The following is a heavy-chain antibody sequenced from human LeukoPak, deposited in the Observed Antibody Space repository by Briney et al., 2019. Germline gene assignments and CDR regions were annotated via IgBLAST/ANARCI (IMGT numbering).Heavy chain of an antibody. V-gene: IGHV4-4*02. D-gene: IGHD3-10*01. Sequence: PSETLSLTCAVSGGSISSSNWWSWVRQPPGKGLEWIGEIYHSGSTNYNPSLKSRVTISVDKSKNQFSLKLSSVTAADTAVYYCARFPQGGSGYGAFDIWGQGTMVTVSS. CDR3: ARFPQGGSGYGAFDI. CDR2: IYHSGST. J-gene: IGHJ3*02. CDR1: GGSISSSNW.